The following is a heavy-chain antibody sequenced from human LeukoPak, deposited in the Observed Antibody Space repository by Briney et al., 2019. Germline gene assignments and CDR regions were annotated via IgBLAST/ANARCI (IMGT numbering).Heavy chain of an antibody. CDR3: ARRSYYYGSGSYYNPFESLSFLHYGMDV. D-gene: IGHD3-10*01. J-gene: IGHJ6*02. CDR1: GGSFSGYY. Sequence: SETLSLTCAVYGGSFSGYYWSWIRQPPGKGLEWIGEINHSGSTNYNPSLKSRVTISVDTSKNQFSLKLSSVTAADTAVYYCARRSYYYGSGSYYNPFESLSFLHYGMDVWGQGTTVTVSS. CDR2: INHSGST. V-gene: IGHV4-34*01.